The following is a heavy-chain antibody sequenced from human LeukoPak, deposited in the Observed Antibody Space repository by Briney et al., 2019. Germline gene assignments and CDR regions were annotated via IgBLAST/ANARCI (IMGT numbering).Heavy chain of an antibody. J-gene: IGHJ4*02. D-gene: IGHD6-13*01. CDR1: GFTFSSYE. V-gene: IGHV3-48*03. CDR3: ARVAIRFSWSEGAFDY. Sequence: GSLRLSCAASGFTFSSYEMNWVRQAPGKGLEWVSYISSSGSTIYYADSVKGRFTISRDNAKNSLYLQMNSLRAEDTAVYYCARVAIRFSWSEGAFDYWGQGTLVTVSS. CDR2: ISSSGSTI.